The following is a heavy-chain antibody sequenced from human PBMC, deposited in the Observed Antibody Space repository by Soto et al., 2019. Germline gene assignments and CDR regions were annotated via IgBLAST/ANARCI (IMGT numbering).Heavy chain of an antibody. CDR2: IIPIFGTA. D-gene: IGHD6-19*01. CDR1: RVAFSKFI. Sequence: SVKVSCKASRVAFSKFIVTWVRQAPGLGLEWVGGIIPIFGTANYAQKFQGRVTITADESTSTSYMEVNNLGSEDTAVYYCAKVRYSSPMGYYYGMDVWGQGTTVTVSS. CDR3: AKVRYSSPMGYYYGMDV. J-gene: IGHJ6*02. V-gene: IGHV1-69*13.